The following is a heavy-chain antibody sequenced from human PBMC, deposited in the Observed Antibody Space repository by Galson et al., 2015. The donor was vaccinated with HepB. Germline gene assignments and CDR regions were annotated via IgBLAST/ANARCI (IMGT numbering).Heavy chain of an antibody. CDR1: GYTFTDYY. CDR3: ATGVGGSNSFADY. CDR2: VDPEDGET. J-gene: IGHJ4*02. Sequence: VKVSCKVSGYTFTDYYMHWVQQAPGKGLEWMGLVDPEDGETIYAEKFQGRVTITADTSTDTAYMELSSLRSEDTAVYYCATGVGGSNSFADYWGQGTLVTVSS. V-gene: IGHV1-69-2*01. D-gene: IGHD1-26*01.